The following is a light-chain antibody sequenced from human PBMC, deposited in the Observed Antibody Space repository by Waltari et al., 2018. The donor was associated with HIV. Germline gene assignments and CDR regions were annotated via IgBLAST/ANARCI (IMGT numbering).Light chain of an antibody. CDR3: QVWDSGSEPPVV. Sequence: YVLTQPPSVSVAPGQTARITCGGNNIRTKSVHWYQQKPGQAPVLVVYDDVDRPSGTPERFSGSNSGNTATLTISRVAAGDEADYYCQVWDSGSEPPVVFGGGTKLTVL. J-gene: IGLJ2*01. V-gene: IGLV3-21*02. CDR2: DDV. CDR1: NIRTKS.